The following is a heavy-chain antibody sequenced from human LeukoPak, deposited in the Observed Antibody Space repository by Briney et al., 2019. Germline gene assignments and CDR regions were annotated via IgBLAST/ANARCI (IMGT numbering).Heavy chain of an antibody. D-gene: IGHD3-10*01. J-gene: IGHJ4*02. V-gene: IGHV4-39*01. CDR2: IYYSGST. CDR1: GGSISSSSYY. CDR3: AGTYGSGSYYKSPFDY. Sequence: LETLSLTCTVSGGSISSSSYYWGWIRQPPGKGLEWIGSIYYSGSTYYNPSLKSRVTISVDTSKNQFSLKLSSVTAADTAVYYCAGTYGSGSYYKSPFDYWGQGTLVTVSS.